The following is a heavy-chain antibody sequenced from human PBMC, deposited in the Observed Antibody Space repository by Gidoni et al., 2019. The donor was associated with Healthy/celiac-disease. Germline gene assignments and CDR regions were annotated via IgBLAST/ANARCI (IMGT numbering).Heavy chain of an antibody. V-gene: IGHV4-61*02. Sequence: QVQLQESGPGLVKPSQTLSLTCTVSGGSISSGSYYWSWIRQPAGKGLEWIGRIYTSGSTNYNPSLKSRVTISVDTSKNQFSLKLSSVTAADTAVYYCARAPFLVYYDSSKDAFDIWGQGTMVTVSS. CDR3: ARAPFLVYYDSSKDAFDI. D-gene: IGHD3-22*01. J-gene: IGHJ3*02. CDR2: IYTSGST. CDR1: GGSISSGSYY.